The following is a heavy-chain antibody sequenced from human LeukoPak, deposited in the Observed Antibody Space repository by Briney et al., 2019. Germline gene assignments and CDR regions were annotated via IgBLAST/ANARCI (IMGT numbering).Heavy chain of an antibody. CDR3: ASRLRAQELIPYYYYMDV. CDR2: IYHSGST. CDR1: GYSISSGYY. J-gene: IGHJ6*03. D-gene: IGHD1-26*01. Sequence: SETLSLTCTVSGYSISSGYYWGWIRQPPGKGLEWIGSIYHSGSTYYNPSLKSRVTISVDTSKNQFSLKLSSVTAADTAVYYCASRLRAQELIPYYYYMDVWGKGTTVTVSS. V-gene: IGHV4-38-2*02.